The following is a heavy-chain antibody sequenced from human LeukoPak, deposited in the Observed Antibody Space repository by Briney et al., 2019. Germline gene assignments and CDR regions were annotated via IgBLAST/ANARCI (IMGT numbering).Heavy chain of an antibody. V-gene: IGHV4-38-2*02. CDR3: ARGFPCSGGSCYSRVPYYFDY. Sequence: SETLSLTCTVSGYSINSAYYWGWIRQPPGKGLEWIGSMYHSGSTNYNPSLKSRVSISVDTSKNQFSLKLSSVTAADTAVYYCARGFPCSGGSCYSRVPYYFDYWGQGTLVTVSS. D-gene: IGHD2-15*01. CDR1: GYSINSAYY. CDR2: MYHSGST. J-gene: IGHJ4*02.